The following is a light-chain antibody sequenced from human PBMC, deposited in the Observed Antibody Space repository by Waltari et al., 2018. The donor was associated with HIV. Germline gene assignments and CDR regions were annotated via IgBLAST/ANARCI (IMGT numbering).Light chain of an antibody. CDR2: LNSDGSH. J-gene: IGLJ3*02. Sequence: QLVLTQSPSASASLGPSSKLTCPLSSGPSNYAIACHQQQPEQGPRYLMKLNSDGSHSTGDGIPDRFSGSSSGAERYLTISSLQSEDEADYYCQTWGTGMVFGGGTKLTVL. V-gene: IGLV4-69*01. CDR1: SGPSNYA. CDR3: QTWGTGMV.